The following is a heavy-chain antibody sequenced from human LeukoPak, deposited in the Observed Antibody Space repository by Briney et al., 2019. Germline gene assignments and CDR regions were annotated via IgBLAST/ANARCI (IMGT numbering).Heavy chain of an antibody. CDR3: ARDTTTVTTRAFDI. J-gene: IGHJ3*02. D-gene: IGHD4-17*01. V-gene: IGHV3-30-3*01. Sequence: GGSLRLSCAASGFTFSSHTMHWVHQAPGKGLEWVALISYDGSNKNYADSVKGRFTISRDTSKNTLYLQMNSLRAEDTAVYYCARDTTTVTTRAFDIWGQGTMVTVSS. CDR2: ISYDGSNK. CDR1: GFTFSSHT.